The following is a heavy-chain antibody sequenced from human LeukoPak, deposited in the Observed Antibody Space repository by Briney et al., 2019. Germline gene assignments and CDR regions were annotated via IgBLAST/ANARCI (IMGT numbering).Heavy chain of an antibody. V-gene: IGHV4-30-4*01. CDR2: IYYSGST. Sequence: SETLSLTCIVSGGSISSGDYYWSWIRQPPGKGLEWIGYIYYSGSTYYNPSLKSRVTISVDTSKNQISLKLSSVTAADTAVYYCARDLLNEGNHLDYWGQGTLVTVSS. D-gene: IGHD4-23*01. J-gene: IGHJ4*02. CDR1: GGSISSGDYY. CDR3: ARDLLNEGNHLDY.